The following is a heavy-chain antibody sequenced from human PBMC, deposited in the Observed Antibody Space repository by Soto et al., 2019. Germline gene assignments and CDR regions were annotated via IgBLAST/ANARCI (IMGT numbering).Heavy chain of an antibody. CDR3: AKDTFYYSSSGYYVFDD. V-gene: IGHV3-30*18. Sequence: QVQLVESGGGVVQPGRSLRLSCVVSGFSFSSYGIHWVRQAPGKGLEWVAGISHDGSNEHYVDSVKGRFTISRDNSKNXXFLQMDSLRVDDTASAYCAKDTFYYSSSGYYVFDDWGQGTLVTVSS. CDR1: GFSFSSYG. D-gene: IGHD3-22*01. J-gene: IGHJ4*02. CDR2: ISHDGSNE.